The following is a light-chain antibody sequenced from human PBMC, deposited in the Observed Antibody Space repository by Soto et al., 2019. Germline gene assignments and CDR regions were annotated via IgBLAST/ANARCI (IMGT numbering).Light chain of an antibody. CDR2: YDE. Sequence: QSVLTQPPSVSGAPGQRVTISCSGSTSNIGNNAVNWYQQLPGKAPRALIYYDELLPTGVSKRFSGSKSGTSVSLAISGLQSDDEADYYCASWDDTLSGVVFGGGTKLTVL. V-gene: IGLV1-36*01. CDR3: ASWDDTLSGVV. J-gene: IGLJ3*02. CDR1: TSNIGNNA.